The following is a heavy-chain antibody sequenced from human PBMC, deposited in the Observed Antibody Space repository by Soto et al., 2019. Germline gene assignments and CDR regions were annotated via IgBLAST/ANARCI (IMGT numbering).Heavy chain of an antibody. J-gene: IGHJ6*02. CDR3: ARETRGSSWYSVYYYYGMDV. D-gene: IGHD6-13*01. V-gene: IGHV3-21*01. Sequence: PGGSLRLSCGVSGFTFRSYNMNWVRQAPGKGLEWVSSIGGGTTYIYYADSVKGRFTISRDNAKNLLYLQMNSLRAEDTAVYYCARETRGSSWYSVYYYYGMDVWGQGTTVTVSS. CDR1: GFTFRSYN. CDR2: IGGGTTYI.